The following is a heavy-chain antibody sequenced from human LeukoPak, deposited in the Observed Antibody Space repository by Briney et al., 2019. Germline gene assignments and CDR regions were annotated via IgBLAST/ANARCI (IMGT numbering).Heavy chain of an antibody. CDR1: GFSFGGYW. J-gene: IGHJ5*02. Sequence: GGSLRLSCAASGFSFGGYWLSWVRQAPGKGLECVASIKSDGSEKYYADSVKGRFTISRDNAKNSLYLQMNSLRAEDTAVYYCGRLTTAYDTVDPWGQETLVTVSS. CDR3: GRLTTAYDTVDP. V-gene: IGHV3-7*05. D-gene: IGHD3-16*01. CDR2: IKSDGSEK.